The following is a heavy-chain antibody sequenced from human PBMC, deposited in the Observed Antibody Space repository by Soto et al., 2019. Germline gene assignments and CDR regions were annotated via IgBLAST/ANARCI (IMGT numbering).Heavy chain of an antibody. CDR3: ERDYSHYGGNSRTSYYYYYGMDV. Sequence: SVKVSCKASGGTFSSYAISWVRQAPGQGLEWMGGIIPIFGTANYAQKFQGRVTITADESTSTAYMELSSLRSEDTAVYYCERDYSHYGGNSRTSYYYYYGMDVWGQGTTVTVSS. CDR2: IIPIFGTA. J-gene: IGHJ6*02. V-gene: IGHV1-69*13. D-gene: IGHD4-17*01. CDR1: GGTFSSYA.